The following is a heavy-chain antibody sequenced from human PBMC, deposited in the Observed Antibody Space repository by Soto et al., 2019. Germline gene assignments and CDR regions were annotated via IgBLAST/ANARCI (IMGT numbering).Heavy chain of an antibody. D-gene: IGHD3-3*01. J-gene: IGHJ6*02. CDR1: GGSISTINYY. CDR3: ATLYFTSIFGEGSYYYGMDV. CDR2: IFYSGST. V-gene: IGHV4-39*01. Sequence: PSETLSLTCTVSGGSISTINYYWGWIRQPPGKGLEWIESIFYSGSTYHNPSLKSRVTISVDTSKNQFSLRLSSVTAADTAVYYCATLYFTSIFGEGSYYYGMDVWGQGTTVTVSS.